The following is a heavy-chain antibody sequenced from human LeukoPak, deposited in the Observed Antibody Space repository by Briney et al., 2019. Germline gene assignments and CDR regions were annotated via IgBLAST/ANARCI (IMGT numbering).Heavy chain of an antibody. Sequence: GGSLRLSCAASGFTFSSYAMSWVRQAPGKGLEWVSAISGSGGSTYYADSVKGRFTISRDNSKNTLYVQINSLRAEDTAVYYCTRHSGSGYGSDYFDYWGQGTLVTVSS. CDR3: TRHSGSGYGSDYFDY. V-gene: IGHV3-23*01. J-gene: IGHJ4*02. CDR2: ISGSGGST. D-gene: IGHD3-10*01. CDR1: GFTFSSYA.